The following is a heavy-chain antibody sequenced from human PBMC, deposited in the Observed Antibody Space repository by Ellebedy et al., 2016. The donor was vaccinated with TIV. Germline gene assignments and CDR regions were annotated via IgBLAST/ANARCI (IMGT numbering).Heavy chain of an antibody. CDR3: ARGPLDYCGGDCYTNDAFDV. J-gene: IGHJ3*01. D-gene: IGHD2-21*02. V-gene: IGHV1-8*01. Sequence: AASVKVSCKASGYTFTSYDINWARQATGQGLEWMGWMNPNSGNPGYAQKFQGRVTMTRNTSISTAYMELSSLRSEDTAVYFCARGPLDYCGGDCYTNDAFDVWGQGTMVAVSS. CDR1: GYTFTSYD. CDR2: MNPNSGNP.